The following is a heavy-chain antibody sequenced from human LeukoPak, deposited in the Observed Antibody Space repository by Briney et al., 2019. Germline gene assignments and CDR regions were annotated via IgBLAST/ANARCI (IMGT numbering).Heavy chain of an antibody. Sequence: GGSLRLSCAASGFTFSSYSMNWVRQAPGRGLEWVSSISSSSSYIYYADSVKGRFTISRDNAKNSLYLRMNSLRAEDTAVYYCARVLKPGDGYRRFDYWGQGTLVTVSS. CDR3: ARVLKPGDGYRRFDY. D-gene: IGHD5-24*01. V-gene: IGHV3-21*01. J-gene: IGHJ4*02. CDR1: GFTFSSYS. CDR2: ISSSSSYI.